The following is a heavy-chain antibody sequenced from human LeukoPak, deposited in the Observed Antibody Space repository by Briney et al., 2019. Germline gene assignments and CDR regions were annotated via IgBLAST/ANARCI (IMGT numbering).Heavy chain of an antibody. V-gene: IGHV4-39*07. CDR2: IHYSGRT. D-gene: IGHD3-22*01. Sequence: SETLSLTCTVSGGSISSSSYYWAWIRQPPGKGLEWIGSIHYSGRTYYNPSLQSRVTISIDTSKNQFSLKLRSVTAADTAVYYCARVGGITMIVVLITDAFDIWGQGTMVTVSS. J-gene: IGHJ3*02. CDR1: GGSISSSSYY. CDR3: ARVGGITMIVVLITDAFDI.